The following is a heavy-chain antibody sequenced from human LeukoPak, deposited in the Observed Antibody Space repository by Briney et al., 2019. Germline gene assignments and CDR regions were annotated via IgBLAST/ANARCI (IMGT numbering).Heavy chain of an antibody. CDR1: GGSISSSSYY. V-gene: IGHV4-39*02. Sequence: KPSETLSLTCTVSGGSISSSSYYWGWIRQPPGKGLEWIGSFYYSGSTYYNPSLKSRVTISVDTSKNQFSLKLSSVTAADTAVYYCAREGRGSSDCWGQGTLVTVSS. J-gene: IGHJ4*02. CDR2: FYYSGST. CDR3: AREGRGSSDC. D-gene: IGHD3-10*01.